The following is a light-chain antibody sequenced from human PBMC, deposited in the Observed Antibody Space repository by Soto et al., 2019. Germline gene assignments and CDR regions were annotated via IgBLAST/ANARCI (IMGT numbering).Light chain of an antibody. Sequence: DIVMTQSPDSLAVSLGERVTINCKSSQSVLYSSNNKNYLAWYQQKPGQPPKLLIYWASTRESGVPDRFSGSGSGTDFTLTISSLQAEDVAVYYCQQYYSTPLTFGPGTRVAIK. CDR1: QSVLYSSNNKNY. J-gene: IGKJ3*01. CDR2: WAS. V-gene: IGKV4-1*01. CDR3: QQYYSTPLT.